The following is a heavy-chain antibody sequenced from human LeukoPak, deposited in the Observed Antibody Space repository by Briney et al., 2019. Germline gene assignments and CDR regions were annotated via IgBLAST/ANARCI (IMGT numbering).Heavy chain of an antibody. Sequence: ASVKVSCKASGYTFTNYHMHWVRQAPGQGPEWMGIVRASGGRTTYTEKFQGGVTMTRDTSTSTVYMELFSLGSEDTAVYYCAREEEGGTFDYWGQGTLVIVSS. CDR2: VRASGGRT. V-gene: IGHV1-46*01. J-gene: IGHJ4*02. CDR3: AREEEGGTFDY. CDR1: GYTFTNYH. D-gene: IGHD3-16*01.